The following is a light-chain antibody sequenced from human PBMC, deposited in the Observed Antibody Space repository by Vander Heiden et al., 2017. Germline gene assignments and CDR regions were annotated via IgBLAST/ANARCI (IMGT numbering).Light chain of an antibody. V-gene: IGKV4-1*01. Sequence: DIVMTQSPDSLAVSLGERATINCKSSQNVLYNSNNKKYLAWYQQKPGQPPKLLIYWASTRESGVPDRFSGSGSGTDLTLTISSLQAEDVAVYYCQQFYSLPWTFGQGTKVEI. J-gene: IGKJ1*01. CDR2: WAS. CDR1: QNVLYNSNNKKY. CDR3: QQFYSLPWT.